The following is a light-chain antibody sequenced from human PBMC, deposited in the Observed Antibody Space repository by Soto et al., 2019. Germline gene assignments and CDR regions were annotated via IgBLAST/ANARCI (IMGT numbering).Light chain of an antibody. V-gene: IGKV2-28*01. CDR1: QSLLHSNGYNY. CDR2: LGS. J-gene: IGKJ5*01. CDR3: MQALQAPIT. Sequence: DIVMTQSPLSLPVTPGEPASISCRSSQSLLHSNGYNYLDWYLQKPGQSPQLLIYLGSNRASGDPDRFSGSGSGTDFTLSISTVEAGDVGVYYCMQALQAPITFGQGTRLEIK.